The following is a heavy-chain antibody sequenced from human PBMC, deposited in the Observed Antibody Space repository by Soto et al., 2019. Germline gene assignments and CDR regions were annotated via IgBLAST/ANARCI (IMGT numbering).Heavy chain of an antibody. J-gene: IGHJ6*02. CDR1: GFTFSSYG. CDR2: IWYDGSNK. D-gene: IGHD2-15*01. V-gene: IGHV3-33*01. Sequence: GGSLRLSCAASGFTFSSYGMHWVRQAPGKGLEWVAVIWYDGSNKYYADSVKGRFTISRDNSKNTLYLQMNSLRAEDTAVYYCARGVGVGIIYYYYGMDVWVQGT. CDR3: ARGVGVGIIYYYYGMDV.